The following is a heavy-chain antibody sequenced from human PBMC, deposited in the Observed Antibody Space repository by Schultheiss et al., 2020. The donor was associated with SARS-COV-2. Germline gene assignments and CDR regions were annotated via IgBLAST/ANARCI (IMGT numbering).Heavy chain of an antibody. Sequence: SETLSLTCAVSGYSISSGYYWSWIRQPPGKGLEWIGYIYYSGSTNYNPSLKSRVTISVDTSKNQFSLKLSSVTAADTAVYYCARSMGTAMVSGMDVWGQGTKVTVSS. CDR2: IYYSGST. CDR1: GYSISSGYY. V-gene: IGHV4-38-2*01. J-gene: IGHJ6*02. D-gene: IGHD5-18*01. CDR3: ARSMGTAMVSGMDV.